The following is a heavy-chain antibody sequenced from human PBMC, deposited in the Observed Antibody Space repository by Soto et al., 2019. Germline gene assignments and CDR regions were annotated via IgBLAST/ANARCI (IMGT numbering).Heavy chain of an antibody. J-gene: IGHJ4*02. CDR1: GFTFSSYS. V-gene: IGHV3-48*01. CDR2: ISSSSSTI. Sequence: EVQLVESGGGLVQPGGSLRLSCAASGFTFSSYSMNWVRQAPGKGLEWVSYISSSSSTIYYADSVKGRFTISRDNAKNSVYLQMNSLRAEDTAVYYCARDSPPLDYWGQGTLVTVSS. CDR3: ARDSPPLDY.